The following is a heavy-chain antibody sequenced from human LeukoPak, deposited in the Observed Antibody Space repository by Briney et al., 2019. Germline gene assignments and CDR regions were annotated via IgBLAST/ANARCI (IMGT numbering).Heavy chain of an antibody. CDR2: IYRGGNT. J-gene: IGHJ4*02. V-gene: IGHV3-53*01. Sequence: GGSLRLSCVASGFTVSSNYMSWVRQAPGRGLEWVSVIYRGGNTYYADSVKGRFTISRDNSRNTVYLQMNNLRVEDTAVYYCARGGGDRNRIDYWGQGTLVTVSS. CDR3: ARGGGDRNRIDY. D-gene: IGHD2-21*02. CDR1: GFTVSSNY.